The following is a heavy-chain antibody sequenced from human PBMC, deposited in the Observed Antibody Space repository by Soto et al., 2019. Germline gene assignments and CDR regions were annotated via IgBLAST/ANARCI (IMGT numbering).Heavy chain of an antibody. CDR2: INPKNGGT. CDR3: ARRDSSGSFDY. J-gene: IGHJ4*01. V-gene: IGHV1-2*02. CDR1: GYTFTYYY. D-gene: IGHD5-18*01. Sequence: ASVKVSCKASGYTFTYYYIHWVRLAPGHRLEWMGWINPKNGGTSHARKFQGRVTMTRDTSRSTVYMELNRLTSDDRAVYYCARRDSSGSFDYWGPGTLVTVSS.